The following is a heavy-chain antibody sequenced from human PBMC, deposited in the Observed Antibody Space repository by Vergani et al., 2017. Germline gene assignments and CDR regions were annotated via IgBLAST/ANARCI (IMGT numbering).Heavy chain of an antibody. CDR2: INHSGST. Sequence: QVQLQQWGAGLLKPSETLSLTCAVYGGSFSGYYWSWIRQPPGKGLEWIGEINHSGSTNYNPSLKSRVTISVDTSKNQFSLKLSSVTAADTAVYYFARGVRYCSGGSCYSWLYWFDPWGQGTLVTVSS. V-gene: IGHV4-34*01. J-gene: IGHJ5*02. D-gene: IGHD2-15*01. CDR3: ARGVRYCSGGSCYSWLYWFDP. CDR1: GGSFSGYY.